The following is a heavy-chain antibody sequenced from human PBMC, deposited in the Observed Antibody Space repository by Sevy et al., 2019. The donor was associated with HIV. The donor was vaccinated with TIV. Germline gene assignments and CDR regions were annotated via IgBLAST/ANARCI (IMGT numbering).Heavy chain of an antibody. CDR1: TGSITSYW. CDR3: AGENAWGRGYS. CDR2: IHHNGNT. V-gene: IGHV4-59*08. D-gene: IGHD1-26*01. Sequence: SETLSLTCTVSTGSITSYWWTWIRQPPGKGLEWIANIHHNGNTNYNPSLKSRVTISVDTSKNQFSLRLSSVTAADTAMYYCAGENAWGRGYSWGQGTLVTVSS. J-gene: IGHJ4*02.